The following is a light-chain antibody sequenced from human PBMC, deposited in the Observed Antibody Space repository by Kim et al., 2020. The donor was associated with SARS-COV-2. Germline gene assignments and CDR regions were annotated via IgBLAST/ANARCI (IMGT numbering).Light chain of an antibody. V-gene: IGLV3-1*01. CDR1: QLGDKY. Sequence: SYELTQPPSVSVSPGQTASITCSGDQLGDKYACWYQQKPGQSPVLVIYQDSKRPSGIPERFSGSNSGNTAPLTISGTQAMDEADYYCQAWDSSTAVFGGG. J-gene: IGLJ2*01. CDR2: QDS. CDR3: QAWDSSTAV.